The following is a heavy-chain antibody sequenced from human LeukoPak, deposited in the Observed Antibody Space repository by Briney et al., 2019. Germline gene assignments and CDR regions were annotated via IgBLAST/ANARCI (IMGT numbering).Heavy chain of an antibody. J-gene: IGHJ4*02. CDR1: GFTFSSYG. CDR2: IWYDGSNK. CDR3: ARDPSRAVAAPPLLY. D-gene: IGHD6-19*01. V-gene: IGHV3-33*08. Sequence: GGSLRLSCAASGFTFSSYGMHWVRQAPGKGLEWVAVIWYDGSNKYYADSVKGRFTISRDNSKNTLYLQMNSLRAEDTAVYYCARDPSRAVAAPPLLYWGQGALVTVSS.